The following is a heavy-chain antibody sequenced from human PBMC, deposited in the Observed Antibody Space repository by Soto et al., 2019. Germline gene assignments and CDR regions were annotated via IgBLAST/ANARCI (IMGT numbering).Heavy chain of an antibody. J-gene: IGHJ4*02. D-gene: IGHD1-20*01. CDR2: INHSGST. CDR3: AGWRGIQKEGLSFDY. CDR1: GGSFSGYY. Sequence: PSETLSLTCAVYGGSFSGYYWSWIRQPPGKGLEWIGEINHSGSTNYNPSLKSRVTISVDTSKNQFSLKLSSVTAADTAVYYCAGWRGIQKEGLSFDYWGQGTLVTVSS. V-gene: IGHV4-34*01.